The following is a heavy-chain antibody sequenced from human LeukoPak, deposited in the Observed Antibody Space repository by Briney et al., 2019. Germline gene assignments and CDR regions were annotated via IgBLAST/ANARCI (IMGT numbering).Heavy chain of an antibody. D-gene: IGHD2-2*01. Sequence: ASVKVSCKASGYTFTSYDINWVRQATGQGLEWMGWMNPNSGNTNYAQKLQDRVTMTTDTSTSTAYMELRSLRSDDTAVYYCARDRPIVVVPAAPNDFDYWGQGTLVTVSS. CDR2: MNPNSGNT. J-gene: IGHJ4*02. V-gene: IGHV1-18*01. CDR3: ARDRPIVVVPAAPNDFDY. CDR1: GYTFTSYD.